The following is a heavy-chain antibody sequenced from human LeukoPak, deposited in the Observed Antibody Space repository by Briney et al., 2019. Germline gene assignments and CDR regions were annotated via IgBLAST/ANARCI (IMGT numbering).Heavy chain of an antibody. CDR2: ISVYGGST. J-gene: IGHJ4*02. CDR1: GFTFSRSA. D-gene: IGHD6-13*01. V-gene: IGHV3-43*02. CDR3: AKARISSSWGEIDY. Sequence: PGGSLRLSCAASGFTFSRSAMSWVRQAPGKGLEWVSLISVYGGSTYYADSVRGRFTISRDNSKNSLYLQMNSLRTEDTALYYCAKARISSSWGEIDYWGQGTLVTVSS.